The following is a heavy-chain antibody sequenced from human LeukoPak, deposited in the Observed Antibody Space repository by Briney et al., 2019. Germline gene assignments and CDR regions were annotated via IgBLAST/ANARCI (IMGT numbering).Heavy chain of an antibody. CDR3: AGRVFSGWGYYFDY. CDR2: INPNSGGT. V-gene: IGHV1-2*02. CDR1: GYTFTGYY. D-gene: IGHD6-19*01. Sequence: ASVKVSCKASGYTFTGYYMHWVRQAPGQGLEWMGWINPNSGGTNYAQKFQGRVTMTRDTSISTAYMELSSLRSDDTAIYYCAGRVFSGWGYYFDYWGQGTLVTVSS. J-gene: IGHJ4*02.